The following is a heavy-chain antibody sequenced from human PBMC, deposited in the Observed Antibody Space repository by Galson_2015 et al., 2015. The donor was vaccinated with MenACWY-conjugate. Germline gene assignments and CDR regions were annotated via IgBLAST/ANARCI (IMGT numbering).Heavy chain of an antibody. V-gene: IGHV3-74*01. CDR3: ARASNWSFDS. CDR2: IKADGSFS. CDR1: GFTFNHHW. Sequence: SLRLACAASGFTFNHHWMNWVRQPPGKGLEWVSYIKADGSFSNYADSVKGRFTISTDNAKKMVYLQMDGLGDEDTAVYFCARASNWSFDSWGQGTLVTVSS. J-gene: IGHJ4*02. D-gene: IGHD6-13*01.